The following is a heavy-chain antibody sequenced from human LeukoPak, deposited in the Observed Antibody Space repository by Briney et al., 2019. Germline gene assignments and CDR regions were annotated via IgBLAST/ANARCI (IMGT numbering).Heavy chain of an antibody. J-gene: IGHJ4*02. Sequence: SETLSLTCTVSGGSISSGDYYWSWIRQPPGKGLEWIGYIYYSGSTYYNPSLKSRVTISVDTSKNQFSLKLSSVTAADTAVYYCARVKAYGSSGHCFDYWGQGTLVTVSS. CDR3: ARVKAYGSSGHCFDY. V-gene: IGHV4-30-4*01. D-gene: IGHD3-22*01. CDR2: IYYSGST. CDR1: GGSISSGDYY.